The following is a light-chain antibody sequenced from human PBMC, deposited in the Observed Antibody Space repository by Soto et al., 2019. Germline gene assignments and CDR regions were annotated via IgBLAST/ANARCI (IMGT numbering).Light chain of an antibody. V-gene: IGKV3-15*01. CDR2: GAS. CDR3: QQYNNWPYT. Sequence: EIVMTQSPDTLSVSPGQRATLSCRASQSVGSNLAWYQQKPGQAPRVLIYGASTRATGISTKFSGSGSATEFTLTISSLQSEDFAIYYGQQYNNWPYTFGQGTKLEIK. J-gene: IGKJ2*01. CDR1: QSVGSN.